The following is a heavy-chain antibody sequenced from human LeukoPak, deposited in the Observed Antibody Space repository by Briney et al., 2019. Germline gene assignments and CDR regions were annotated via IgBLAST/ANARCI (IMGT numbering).Heavy chain of an antibody. CDR2: IYYSGST. Sequence: SETLSLTCTVSGGSISSYYWSWIRQPPGKGLEWIGYIYYSGSTNYNPSLKSRVTISVDTSKNQFSLKLSSVTAADTAVYYCARSPGGATLDYWGQGTLVTVSS. J-gene: IGHJ4*02. D-gene: IGHD1-26*01. V-gene: IGHV4-59*01. CDR1: GGSISSYY. CDR3: ARSPGGATLDY.